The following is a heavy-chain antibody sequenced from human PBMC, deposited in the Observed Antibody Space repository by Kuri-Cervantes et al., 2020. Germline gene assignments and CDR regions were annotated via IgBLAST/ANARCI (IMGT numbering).Heavy chain of an antibody. CDR3: ARGYTIFGVVITFDY. J-gene: IGHJ4*02. V-gene: IGHV6-1*01. D-gene: IGHD3-3*01. CDR2: TYYRSKWFN. Sequence: SQTLSLTCYISGDSVSSNSAAWNWIRQSPSRGLEWLGGTYYRSKWFNNYAVSVKSRITINPDTSKNQFSLQLNSVTPEDTGVYYCARGYTIFGVVITFDYWGQGTLVTVSS. CDR1: GDSVSSNSAA.